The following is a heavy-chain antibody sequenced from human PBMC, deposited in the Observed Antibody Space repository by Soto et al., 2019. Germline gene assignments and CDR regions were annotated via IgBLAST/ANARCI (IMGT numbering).Heavy chain of an antibody. Sequence: QVQLQESGPGLVKPSETLSLTCTVSGGSVSSGSYYWSWIRQPPGQGVEWIGHIYYSGSTNYNPSIKSRVTMSLDTSKNQFSLKLSSVNAADTAVYYCARIKLDSSGWWFDYWGQGTLVTVSS. J-gene: IGHJ4*02. CDR2: IYYSGST. D-gene: IGHD6-19*01. V-gene: IGHV4-61*01. CDR1: GGSVSSGSYY. CDR3: ARIKLDSSGWWFDY.